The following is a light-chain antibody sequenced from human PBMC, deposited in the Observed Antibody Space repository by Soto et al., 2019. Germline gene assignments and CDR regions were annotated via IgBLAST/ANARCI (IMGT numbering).Light chain of an antibody. CDR1: QSVNSNY. CDR3: QQYGSSVRT. Sequence: EIVLTQSAGTLSLSPGDRATLSYRAGQSVNSNYLAWYQQRPGQAPRLLIYAASNRVTGIPDRFSGSGSGTDFTLTISRLEPEDFAVYYCQQYGSSVRTFGQGTKVELK. J-gene: IGKJ1*01. CDR2: AAS. V-gene: IGKV3-20*01.